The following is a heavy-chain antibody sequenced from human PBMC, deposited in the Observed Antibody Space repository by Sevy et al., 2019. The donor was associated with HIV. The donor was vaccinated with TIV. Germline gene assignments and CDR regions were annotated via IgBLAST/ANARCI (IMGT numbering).Heavy chain of an antibody. D-gene: IGHD6-6*01. V-gene: IGHV4-4*07. CDR2: IYTSGST. CDR1: GGSISSYY. Sequence: SETLSLTCTVSGGSISSYYWSWIRLPADKGLEWIGRIYTSGSTNYNPSLKSRVTMSVDTSKNQYSLKLSSVTAADTAVYYCARAGQLVSRYYYGMDVWGQGTTVTVSS. J-gene: IGHJ6*02. CDR3: ARAGQLVSRYYYGMDV.